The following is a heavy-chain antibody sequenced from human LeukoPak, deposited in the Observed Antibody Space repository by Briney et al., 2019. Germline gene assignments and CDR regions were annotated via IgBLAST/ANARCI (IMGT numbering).Heavy chain of an antibody. CDR1: GGSISSGDYS. D-gene: IGHD3-3*01. Sequence: SETLSLTCTVSGGSISSGDYSWSWIRQHPGKGLEWIGYIYYSGSTYYNPSLKSRVTISVDTSKNQFSLKLSSVTAADTAVYYCAREGLRFRYFDYWGQGTLVTVSS. CDR3: AREGLRFRYFDY. J-gene: IGHJ4*02. V-gene: IGHV4-31*03. CDR2: IYYSGST.